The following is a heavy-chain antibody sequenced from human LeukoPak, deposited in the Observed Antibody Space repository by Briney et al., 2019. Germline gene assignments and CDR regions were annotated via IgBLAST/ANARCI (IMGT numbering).Heavy chain of an antibody. CDR3: ARDNGQLLLRGYFFRMDV. D-gene: IGHD5-18*01. CDR1: GFTVSSNY. J-gene: IGHJ6*02. V-gene: IGHV3-53*01. CDR2: IYSGGST. Sequence: GGSLRLSCAASGFTVSSNYMSWVRQAPGKGLEWVSVIYSGGSTYYADSVKGRFTISRDNSKNPLYLQNNHLRAEDTAVYFCARDNGQLLLRGYFFRMDVWGQGTTVPVSS.